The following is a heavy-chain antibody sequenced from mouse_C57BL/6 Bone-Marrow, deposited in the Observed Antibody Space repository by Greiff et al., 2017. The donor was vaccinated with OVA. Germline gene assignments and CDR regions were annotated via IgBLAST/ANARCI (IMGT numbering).Heavy chain of an antibody. CDR3: TREKPYYFDY. CDR1: GYTFTSYW. CDR2: IHPNSGST. Sequence: VQLQQPGAELVKPGASVKLSCKASGYTFTSYWMHWVKQRPGQGLEWIGMIHPNSGSTNYNEKFKSKATLTVDKSSSTAYMQRSSLTSEDSAVYYCTREKPYYFDYWGQGTTLTVSS. V-gene: IGHV1-64*01. J-gene: IGHJ2*01.